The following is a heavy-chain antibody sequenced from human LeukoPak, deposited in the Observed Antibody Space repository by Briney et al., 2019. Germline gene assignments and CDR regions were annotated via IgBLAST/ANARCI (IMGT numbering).Heavy chain of an antibody. D-gene: IGHD5-18*01. CDR2: ISYDGSNK. Sequence: GGSLRLSCAASGFTFSSYAMHWVRQAPGKGLEWVAVISYDGSNKYYADSVKGRFTISRDNSKNTLYLQMNSLRAEDTAVYYCARDTAMDYWGQGTLVTVSS. V-gene: IGHV3-30-3*01. J-gene: IGHJ4*02. CDR1: GFTFSSYA. CDR3: ARDTAMDY.